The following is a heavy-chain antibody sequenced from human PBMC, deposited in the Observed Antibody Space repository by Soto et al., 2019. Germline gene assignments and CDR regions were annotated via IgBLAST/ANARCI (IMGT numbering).Heavy chain of an antibody. CDR1: GFTFSSYG. D-gene: IGHD6-13*01. CDR3: AKDDQPYGAAAIFDY. CDR2: ISYDGSNK. J-gene: IGHJ4*02. Sequence: GGSLRLSCAASGFTFSSYGMHWVRQAPGKGLEWVAVISYDGSNKYYADSVKGRFTTSRDNSKNTLYLQMNSLRAEDTAVYYCAKDDQPYGAAAIFDYWGQGTLVTVSS. V-gene: IGHV3-30*18.